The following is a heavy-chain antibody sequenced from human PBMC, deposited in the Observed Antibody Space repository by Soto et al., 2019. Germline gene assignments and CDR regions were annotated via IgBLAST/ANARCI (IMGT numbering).Heavy chain of an antibody. CDR3: ARNFDEDVAYPTDAFDL. J-gene: IGHJ3*01. CDR1: GGSISSGYYY. Sequence: QVQLQESGPGLVKPSQTLSLTCTVSGGSISSGYYYWNWIRQPPGKGLEWLGYIFYSGTTQYNPSLKSRVTISADTSKNHFTLELTSVKAADTAVYYCARNFDEDVAYPTDAFDLWGQGTLITVSS. V-gene: IGHV4-30-4*01. CDR2: IFYSGTT. D-gene: IGHD3-16*01.